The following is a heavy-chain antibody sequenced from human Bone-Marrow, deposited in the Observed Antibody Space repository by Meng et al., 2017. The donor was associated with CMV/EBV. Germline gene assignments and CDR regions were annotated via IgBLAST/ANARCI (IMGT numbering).Heavy chain of an antibody. Sequence: GGSLRLSCACAASGFTFSSYAMSWVRQAPGKGLEWVSAISASGGSSYYAESVKGRFSISRDNSKNTLYLQMNSLRAEDTAVYYCAKDYLKRDYGSGGSDAFDIWGQGTMVTVSS. CDR2: ISASGGSS. CDR1: GFTFSSYA. V-gene: IGHV3-23*01. D-gene: IGHD3-10*01. CDR3: AKDYLKRDYGSGGSDAFDI. J-gene: IGHJ3*02.